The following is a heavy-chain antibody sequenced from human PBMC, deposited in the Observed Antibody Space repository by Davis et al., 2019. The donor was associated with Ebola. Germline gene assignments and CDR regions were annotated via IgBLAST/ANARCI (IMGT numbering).Heavy chain of an antibody. CDR1: GFAFSDYY. J-gene: IGHJ3*01. D-gene: IGHD2-21*02. Sequence: GGSLRLSCAASGFAFSDYYMTWIRQAPGKGLEWISSISGGSSYTNYADSVKGRFTISRDNARRGRFTISGDNAKNSLYLQMNNLRGEDTAVYYCARETASDAFDLWGQGTMVTVSS. V-gene: IGHV3-11*06. CDR2: ISGGSSYT. CDR3: ARETASDAFDL.